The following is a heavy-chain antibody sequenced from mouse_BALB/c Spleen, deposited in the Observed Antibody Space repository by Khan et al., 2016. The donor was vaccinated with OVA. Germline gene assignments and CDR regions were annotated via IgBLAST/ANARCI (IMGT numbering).Heavy chain of an antibody. CDR2: ISTYYGDA. CDR3: ARSITTTVSLYAMDY. Sequence: QVQLQQSGAELVRPGVSVKISCKGSGYTFTDYTIHWMKQSHKKSLEWIGIISTYYGDAKYNQKFKDRATMTVDKSSNTAYMELARLTSDDSAIYYCARSITTTVSLYAMDYWGQGTSVTVSS. V-gene: IGHV1S137*01. D-gene: IGHD1-1*01. J-gene: IGHJ4*01. CDR1: GYTFTDYT.